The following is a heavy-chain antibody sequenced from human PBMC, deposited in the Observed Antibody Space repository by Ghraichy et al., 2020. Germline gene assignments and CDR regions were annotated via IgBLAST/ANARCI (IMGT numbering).Heavy chain of an antibody. Sequence: SETLSLTCTVSGGSVSSGGHFWSWIRQQPGKGLEWIGYIYYSGSTYYNPSLKSRVTISIDTSKSQFSLMLSSVTAADTAVYYCARDQCSGSCYFGLAYGMDVWGQGTTVIVSS. J-gene: IGHJ6*02. CDR3: ARDQCSGSCYFGLAYGMDV. D-gene: IGHD2-15*01. V-gene: IGHV4-31*03. CDR1: GGSVSSGGHF. CDR2: IYYSGST.